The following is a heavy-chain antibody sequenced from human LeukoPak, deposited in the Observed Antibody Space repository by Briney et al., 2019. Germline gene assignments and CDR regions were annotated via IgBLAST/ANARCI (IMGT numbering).Heavy chain of an antibody. CDR1: GYSFTRYW. J-gene: IGHJ4*02. CDR3: ARQSDYYGPGHDDY. CDR2: IYPGDSDT. Sequence: GESLQISCQGSGYSFTRYWIGWVRQMPGKGLEWMGIIYPGDSDTRYSPSFQGQVTISADKSISTAYLQWSSLKASDTAMYYCARQSDYYGPGHDDYWGQGTLVTVSS. D-gene: IGHD3-10*01. V-gene: IGHV5-51*01.